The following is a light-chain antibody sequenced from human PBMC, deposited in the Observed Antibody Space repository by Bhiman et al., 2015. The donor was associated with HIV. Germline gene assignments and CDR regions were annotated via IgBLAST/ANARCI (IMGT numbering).Light chain of an antibody. CDR3: RAWDSSTAVV. CDR1: KLGEQY. V-gene: IGLV3-1*01. Sequence: YELTQPPSVSVYPGQTASITCSGDKLGEQYVCWYQQKPGQSPVLLMYQDSKRPSGIPERFSGSNSGNTATLTISGTQAMDEADYYCRAWDSSTAVVFGGGTKLTVL. CDR2: QDS. J-gene: IGLJ2*01.